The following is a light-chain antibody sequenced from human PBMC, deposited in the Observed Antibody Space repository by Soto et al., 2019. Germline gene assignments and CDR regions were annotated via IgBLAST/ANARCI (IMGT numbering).Light chain of an antibody. Sequence: DIQMTQSPSSLSASVGDRVTITCLASQSISSYLNWYQQKPGKAPKLLIYAASSLQSGVPSRFSGSGSGTDFTLKISRVEAEDVGVYYCMQALQTPWTFGQGTKVDI. V-gene: IGKV1-39*01. CDR2: AAS. CDR1: QSISSY. CDR3: MQALQTPWT. J-gene: IGKJ1*01.